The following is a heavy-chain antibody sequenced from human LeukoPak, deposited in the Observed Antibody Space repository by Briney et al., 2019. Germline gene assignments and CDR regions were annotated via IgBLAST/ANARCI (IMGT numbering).Heavy chain of an antibody. CDR2: IYYNGNT. J-gene: IGHJ5*02. CDR3: ARHGLITSGWSHWFDP. Sequence: PSGTLSLTCGVSGGSISSGSYSWGWIRQPPGKGLEWIGTIYYNGNTYYSPSLRSRVTISVDTSKNQFSLKLSSMTAAETAVYYCARHGLITSGWSHWFDPWGQGTLVTVSS. CDR1: GGSISSGSYS. D-gene: IGHD2-2*01. V-gene: IGHV4-39*01.